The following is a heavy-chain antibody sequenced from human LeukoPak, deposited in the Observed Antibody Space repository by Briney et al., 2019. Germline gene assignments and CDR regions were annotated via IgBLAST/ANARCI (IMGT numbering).Heavy chain of an antibody. CDR2: INHSGST. J-gene: IGHJ6*02. CDR3: ARYRGIVVVPAAPYYYGMDV. V-gene: IGHV4-34*01. CDR1: GGSFSGYY. Sequence: RTSETLSLTCAVYGGSFSGYYWSWIRQPPGKGLEWIGEINHSGSTNYNPSLKSRVTISVDTSKNQFSLKLSSVTAADTAVYYCARYRGIVVVPAAPYYYGMDVWGQGTTVTVSS. D-gene: IGHD2-2*01.